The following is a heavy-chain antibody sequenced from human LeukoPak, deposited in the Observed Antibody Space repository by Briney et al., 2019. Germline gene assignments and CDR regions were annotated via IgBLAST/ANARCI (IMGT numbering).Heavy chain of an antibody. Sequence: GGSLRLSCAASGFTVSSNYMSWVRQAPGKGLEWVSVIYSGGSTYYADSVKGRFTISRDNSKNTLYLQMNSLRAEDTAVYYCARDGTYGSGSLDYWGQGTLVTVSS. CDR2: IYSGGST. CDR1: GFTVSSNY. D-gene: IGHD3-10*01. CDR3: ARDGTYGSGSLDY. V-gene: IGHV3-66*01. J-gene: IGHJ4*02.